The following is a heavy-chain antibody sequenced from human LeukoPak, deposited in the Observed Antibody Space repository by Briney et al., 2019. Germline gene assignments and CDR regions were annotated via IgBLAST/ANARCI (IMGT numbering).Heavy chain of an antibody. V-gene: IGHV4-4*07. D-gene: IGHD3-22*01. CDR3: ARGRRITMIVGVKPQRVDPFDY. J-gene: IGHJ4*02. CDR2: IYSSGST. Sequence: SETLSLTCTVSGGSISSYYWNWIRQPAGKGLEWIGRIYSSGSTNYNPSLKSRVTMSVDTSKNQFSLKLSSVTAADTAVYYCARGRRITMIVGVKPQRVDPFDYWGQGTLVTVSS. CDR1: GGSISSYY.